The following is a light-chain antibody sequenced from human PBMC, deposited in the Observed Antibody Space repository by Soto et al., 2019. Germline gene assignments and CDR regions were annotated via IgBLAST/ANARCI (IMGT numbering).Light chain of an antibody. CDR1: QTISTY. CDR3: QQSDSTPYT. V-gene: IGKV1-39*01. Sequence: DIQMTQSPSSLSASVGDRVTITCRACQTISTYLNWYQQKPGKAPRLLIYDASSLLSGVPSRFSGSGSGTDFTLTIASLQPEDFSTYYCQQSDSTPYTFGQGTKVDIK. J-gene: IGKJ2*01. CDR2: DAS.